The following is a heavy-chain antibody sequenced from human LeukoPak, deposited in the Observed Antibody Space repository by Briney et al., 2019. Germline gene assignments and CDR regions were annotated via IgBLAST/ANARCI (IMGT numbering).Heavy chain of an antibody. Sequence: GGSLRLSCATSGFTFSNFGMHWVRQAPGKGLEWVAFIRHDTSDKYYADSVKGRFTISRDNSKNTLYLEMNSLRAEDTAVYYCAKDLMRDRWFGESWGQGTLVTVSS. CDR2: IRHDTSDK. CDR1: GFTFSNFG. J-gene: IGHJ5*02. D-gene: IGHD3-10*01. CDR3: AKDLMRDRWFGES. V-gene: IGHV3-30*02.